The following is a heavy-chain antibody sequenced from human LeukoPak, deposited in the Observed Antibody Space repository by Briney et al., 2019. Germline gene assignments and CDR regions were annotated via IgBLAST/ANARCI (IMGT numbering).Heavy chain of an antibody. Sequence: GESLKISCKGSGYSFTSYWIGWVRQMPGKGLEWMGIIYPGDSDTRYSPSFQGQVTISADKSISTAYLQWSSLKASDTAMYYCAXXXXXXSGSYSYPFDPWGQGTLVTVSS. V-gene: IGHV5-51*01. CDR3: AXXXXXXSGSYSYPFDP. D-gene: IGHD3-10*01. CDR1: GYSFTSYW. CDR2: IYPGDSDT. J-gene: IGHJ5*02.